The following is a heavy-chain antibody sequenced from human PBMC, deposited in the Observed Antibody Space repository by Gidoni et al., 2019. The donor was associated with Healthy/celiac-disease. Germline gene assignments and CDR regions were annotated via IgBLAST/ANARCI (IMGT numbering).Heavy chain of an antibody. CDR1: GGTVSSYA. Sequence: QVQLVQSGAEVKKPGSPVKVSCKASGGTVSSYAISWVRQAPGQGLEWMGGILPIFGTANYAQKFQGRVTLTADKSTSTAYMELSSLGSEDTAVYYCARAGMATVYWFDPWGQGTLVTVSS. CDR3: ARAGMATVYWFDP. D-gene: IGHD4-4*01. V-gene: IGHV1-69*06. J-gene: IGHJ5*02. CDR2: ILPIFGTA.